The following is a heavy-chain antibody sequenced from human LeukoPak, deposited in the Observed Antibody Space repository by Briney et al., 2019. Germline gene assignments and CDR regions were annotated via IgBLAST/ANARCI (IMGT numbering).Heavy chain of an antibody. V-gene: IGHV3-7*05. CDR1: GFTFSTYW. Sequence: GGSLRLSCAASGFTFSTYWMAWVRQAPGKGLEWVANIKQDGSEKDYMDSVKGRFTISRDNAKNSLYLQMNSLRAEDTAVYYCARVPKTSNGYLDHWGQGTLVTVSS. CDR2: IKQDGSEK. CDR3: ARVPKTSNGYLDH. J-gene: IGHJ4*02. D-gene: IGHD2-8*01.